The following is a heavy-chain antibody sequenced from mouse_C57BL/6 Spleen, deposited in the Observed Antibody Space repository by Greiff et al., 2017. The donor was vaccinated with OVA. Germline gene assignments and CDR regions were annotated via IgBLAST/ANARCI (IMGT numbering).Heavy chain of an antibody. V-gene: IGHV3-1*01. CDR2: IRYSGST. D-gene: IGHD1-1*01. J-gene: IGHJ1*03. Sequence: VQLQQSGPGMVKPSQSLSLTCTVSGYSITSCYVWHLIRHFPGNKLEWMGYIRYSGSTNYNPSLKSRISITHDTSKNHFFLKLNSVPTEDTATDDCARDNYGSSYDWYFDVWGTGTTVTVSS. CDR3: ARDNYGSSYDWYFDV. CDR1: GYSITSCYV.